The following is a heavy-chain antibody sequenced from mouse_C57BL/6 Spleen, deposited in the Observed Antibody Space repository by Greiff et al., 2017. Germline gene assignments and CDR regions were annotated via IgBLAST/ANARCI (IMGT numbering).Heavy chain of an antibody. J-gene: IGHJ1*03. Sequence: QVHVKQSGAELVRPGSSVKLSCKASGYTFTSYWMHWVKQRPIQGLEWIGNIDPSDSETHYNQKFKDKATLTVDKSSSTAYMQLSSLTSEDSAVYYCARSYYGSSYWYFDVWGTGTTVTVSS. CDR3: ARSYYGSSYWYFDV. V-gene: IGHV1-52*01. CDR2: IDPSDSET. CDR1: GYTFTSYW. D-gene: IGHD1-1*01.